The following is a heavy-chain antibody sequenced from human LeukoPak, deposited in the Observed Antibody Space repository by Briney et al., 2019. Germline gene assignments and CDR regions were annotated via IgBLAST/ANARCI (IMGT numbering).Heavy chain of an antibody. CDR2: LTNSGSTT. CDR1: GFTLSSYV. CDR3: ANRRNYASDY. Sequence: PGGSLRLSCSASGFTLSSYVMSWVRQAPGKGLEWVSTLTNSGSTTYYADSVKGRFTISRDNSNNALYLQMNSLRDEDTAIYYCANRRNYASDYWGQGTLVTVSS. J-gene: IGHJ4*02. D-gene: IGHD1-14*01. V-gene: IGHV3-23*01.